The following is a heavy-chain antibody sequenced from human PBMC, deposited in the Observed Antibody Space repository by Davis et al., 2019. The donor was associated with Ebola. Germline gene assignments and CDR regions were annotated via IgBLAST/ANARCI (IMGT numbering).Heavy chain of an antibody. CDR2: IYYSGST. J-gene: IGHJ4*02. V-gene: IGHV4-30-4*01. D-gene: IGHD2-15*01. Sequence: MPSETLSLTCTVSGDSISSGDYYWSWIRQTPGKGLEWIGHIYYSGSTYYNPSLKSRVTISEDTSKNQFSLKLSSVTAADTAVYYCARLGDCSGGSCYLGLDYWGQGTLVTVSS. CDR3: ARLGDCSGGSCYLGLDY. CDR1: GDSISSGDYY.